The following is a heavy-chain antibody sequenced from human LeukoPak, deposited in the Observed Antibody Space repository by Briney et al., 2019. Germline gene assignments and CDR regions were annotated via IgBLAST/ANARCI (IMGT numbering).Heavy chain of an antibody. CDR1: GYTFTSYA. D-gene: IGHD4-17*01. CDR3: AREFDYGDAYDY. CDR2: INAGNGNT. J-gene: IGHJ4*02. V-gene: IGHV1-3*01. Sequence: GSVKGSCKGSGYTFTSYAMHWGRPAPGQRLGWMGWINAGNGNTKYSQKFQGRVTITRHTSASTAYMELSSLRSEDTAVYYCAREFDYGDAYDYWGQGTLVTVS.